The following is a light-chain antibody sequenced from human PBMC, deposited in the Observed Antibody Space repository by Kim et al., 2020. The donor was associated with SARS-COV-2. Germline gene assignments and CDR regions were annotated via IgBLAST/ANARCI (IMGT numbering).Light chain of an antibody. CDR1: QSVSSSY. Sequence: WYPGERATLACRASQSVSSSYLAWYQQKPGQAPRLLIYGASSRATGIPDRFSGSGSGTDFTLTISRLEPEDFAVYYCQQYGSSPYSFGQGTKLEI. J-gene: IGKJ2*03. V-gene: IGKV3-20*01. CDR2: GAS. CDR3: QQYGSSPYS.